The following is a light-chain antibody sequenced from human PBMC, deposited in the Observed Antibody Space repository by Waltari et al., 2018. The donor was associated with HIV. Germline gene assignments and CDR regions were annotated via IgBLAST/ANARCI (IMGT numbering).Light chain of an antibody. Sequence: EIVLTQSPGTLSLSPGERATLSCSASQSVIGSFLAWYQQKPGQAPRLLIYDASRRATGIPDRFSGSGSGTDFTLTISRLEPEDFAVYYCQQYGSSQVTFGQGTRVDI. CDR1: QSVIGSF. CDR2: DAS. V-gene: IGKV3-20*01. J-gene: IGKJ1*01. CDR3: QQYGSSQVT.